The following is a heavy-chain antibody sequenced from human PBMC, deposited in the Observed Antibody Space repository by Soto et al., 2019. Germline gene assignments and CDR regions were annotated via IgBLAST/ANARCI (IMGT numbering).Heavy chain of an antibody. Sequence: QVQLVQSGAEVKKPGSSVKVSCKASGGTFSTYAINWVRQAPSQGLEWMGGISPMSGTTNYAQKFQGRVTFSADESTSTAYMELRSLTSENTAVYYCTTGIANCVAVHCRKNWFDPWGQGTLVTVSS. CDR3: TTGIANCVAVHCRKNWFDP. D-gene: IGHD2-21*01. J-gene: IGHJ5*02. CDR2: ISPMSGTT. CDR1: GGTFSTYA. V-gene: IGHV1-69*12.